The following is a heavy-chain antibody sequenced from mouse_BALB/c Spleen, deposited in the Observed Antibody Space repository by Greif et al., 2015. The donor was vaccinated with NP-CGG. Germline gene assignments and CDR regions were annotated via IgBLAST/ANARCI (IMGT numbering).Heavy chain of an antibody. CDR1: GFTFSSFG. CDR2: ISSGSSTI. J-gene: IGHJ2*01. Sequence: VQLQQSGGGLVQPGGSRKLSCAASGFTFSSFGMHWVRQAPEKGLEWVAYISSGSSTIYYADTVKGRFTISRDNPKNTLLMQRTSLRSDDTAMYYCARGRGGYFDYWCQGTTLTVSS. V-gene: IGHV5-17*02. CDR3: ARGRGGYFDY.